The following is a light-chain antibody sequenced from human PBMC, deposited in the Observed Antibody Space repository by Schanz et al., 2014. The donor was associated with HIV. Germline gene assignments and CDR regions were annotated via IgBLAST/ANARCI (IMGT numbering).Light chain of an antibody. CDR2: GNN. CDR3: CSYAGDYWV. Sequence: QSVLTQPPSVSGAPGQRVTISCAGSSSNIGAGYDVHWYHHLPGSAPKLLISGNNNRPSGVPDRFSGSKSGTSASLAITGLQAEDEADYYCCSYAGDYWVFGGGTKLTVL. CDR1: SSNIGAGYD. J-gene: IGLJ3*02. V-gene: IGLV1-40*01.